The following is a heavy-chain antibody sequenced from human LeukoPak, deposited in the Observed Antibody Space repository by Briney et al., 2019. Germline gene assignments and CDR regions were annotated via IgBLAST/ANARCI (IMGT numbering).Heavy chain of an antibody. J-gene: IGHJ4*02. V-gene: IGHV4-39*07. CDR3: ARESYGIDS. D-gene: IGHD5-18*01. CDR1: GGSISSSSYY. Sequence: SETLSLTCTVSGGSISSSSYYWGWIRQPPGKGLEWIGSIYYSGSTYYNPSLKSRVTISVDTSKNQFSLKLSSVTAADTAVYYCARESYGIDSWGQGTLVSVSS. CDR2: IYYSGST.